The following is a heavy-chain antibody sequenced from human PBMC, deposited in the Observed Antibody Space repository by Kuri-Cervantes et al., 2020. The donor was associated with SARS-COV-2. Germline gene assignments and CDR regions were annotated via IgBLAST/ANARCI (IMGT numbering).Heavy chain of an antibody. Sequence: SVKVSCKASGGTINNFLIDWVRQAPGQGPEWMGGITPVFGSTNYAEEFQDRVTITADETTNTVYMELNNLRFDDTAVYYCAREASGNNARTHFDLWGQGTPVTVSS. CDR3: AREASGNNARTHFDL. J-gene: IGHJ4*02. CDR1: GGTINNFL. CDR2: ITPVFGST. D-gene: IGHD1/OR15-1a*01. V-gene: IGHV1-69*13.